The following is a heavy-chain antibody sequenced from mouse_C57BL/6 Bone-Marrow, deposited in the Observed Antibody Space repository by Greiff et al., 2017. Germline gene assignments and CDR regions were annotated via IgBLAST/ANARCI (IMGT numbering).Heavy chain of an antibody. CDR3: VRSLDYYGSSYVRYFDV. Sequence: EVMLVESGGGLVQPKGSLKLSCAASGFTFNTYAMHWVRQAPGKGLEWVARIRSKSSNYATYYADSVKDRFTISRDDSQSMLYLQMNNLKTEDTAMYYCVRSLDYYGSSYVRYFDVWGTGTTVTVSS. CDR2: IRSKSSNYAT. CDR1: GFTFNTYA. V-gene: IGHV10-3*01. J-gene: IGHJ1*03. D-gene: IGHD1-1*01.